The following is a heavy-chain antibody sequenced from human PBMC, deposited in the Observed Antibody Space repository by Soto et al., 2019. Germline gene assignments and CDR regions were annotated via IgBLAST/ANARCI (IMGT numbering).Heavy chain of an antibody. CDR2: IIPIFGTA. J-gene: IGHJ4*02. Sequence: SVKVSCKASGGTFSSYAISWVRQAPGQGLEWMGGIIPIFGTANYAQKFQGRVTITADESTSTAYMELSSLRSEDTAVYYCAGELSGYAYGPGEVHWGKGTLVTVSS. V-gene: IGHV1-69*13. CDR1: GGTFSSYA. D-gene: IGHD6-25*01. CDR3: AGELSGYAYGPGEVH.